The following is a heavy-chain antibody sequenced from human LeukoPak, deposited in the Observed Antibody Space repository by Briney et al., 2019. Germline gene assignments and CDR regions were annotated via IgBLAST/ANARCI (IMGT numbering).Heavy chain of an antibody. V-gene: IGHV4-59*01. Sequence: SETLSLTCTVSGGSISSYYWSWIRQPPGKGLEWIGYIYYSGSTNYNPSLKSRVTISVDTSKNRFSLKLSSVTAADTAVYYCARDTGVKYYYDSSGYWAFDIWGQGTMVTVSS. CDR2: IYYSGST. CDR1: GGSISSYY. J-gene: IGHJ3*02. D-gene: IGHD3-22*01. CDR3: ARDTGVKYYYDSSGYWAFDI.